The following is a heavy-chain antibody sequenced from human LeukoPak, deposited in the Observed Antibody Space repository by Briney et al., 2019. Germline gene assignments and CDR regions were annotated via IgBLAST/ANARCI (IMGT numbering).Heavy chain of an antibody. CDR1: GGSISSGDYY. CDR2: IYYSGST. Sequence: PSQTLSLTCTVSGGSISSGDYYWSWIRQPPGKGLEWIGYIYYSGSTYYNPSLKSRVTISVDTSKNQFSLKLSSVTAADTAVYYCARDLLNEGNHLDYWGQGTLVTISS. D-gene: IGHD4-23*01. CDR3: ARDLLNEGNHLDY. J-gene: IGHJ4*02. V-gene: IGHV4-30-4*08.